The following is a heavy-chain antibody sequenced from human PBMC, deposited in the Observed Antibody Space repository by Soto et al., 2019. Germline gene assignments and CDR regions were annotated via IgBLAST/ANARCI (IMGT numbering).Heavy chain of an antibody. V-gene: IGHV3-23*01. CDR2: ISGSGGST. J-gene: IGHJ3*02. Sequence: EVQLLESGGGLVQPGGSLRLSCAASGFTFSSYAMSWVRQAPGKGLEWVSAISGSGGSTYYADSVKGRFTISRDNSKNTLYLQMYSLRAEDTAVYYCAKDDPRTDSSSWYDFVGGDAFDIWGQGTMVTVSS. CDR1: GFTFSSYA. D-gene: IGHD6-13*01. CDR3: AKDDPRTDSSSWYDFVGGDAFDI.